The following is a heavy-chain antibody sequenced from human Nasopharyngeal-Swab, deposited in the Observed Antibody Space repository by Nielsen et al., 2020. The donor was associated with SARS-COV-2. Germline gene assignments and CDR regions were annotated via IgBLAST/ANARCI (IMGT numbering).Heavy chain of an antibody. V-gene: IGHV4-39*01. CDR2: IYYSGST. J-gene: IGHJ4*02. D-gene: IGHD4-17*01. CDR3: ARHALVTKDFDY. Sequence: RQAPGKGLEWFGSIYYSGSTYYNPSLKSRVTISVDTSKNQFSLKLSSVTAADTAVYYCARHALVTKDFDYWGQGTLVTVSS.